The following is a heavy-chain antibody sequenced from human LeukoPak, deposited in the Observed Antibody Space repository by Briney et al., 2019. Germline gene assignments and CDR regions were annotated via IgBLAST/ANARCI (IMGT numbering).Heavy chain of an antibody. V-gene: IGHV5-51*01. J-gene: IGHJ4*02. D-gene: IGHD4-17*01. Sequence: GGAPQISCKGSGCFFTSYWIGWGRQQPGKGLEWMGSIYPGDSDTRYSPSFPGHVTISADKSISTSYLQWSSLTASDTAMYYCARRVTVTTEFDYWGQGTLVTVSS. CDR2: IYPGDSDT. CDR3: ARRVTVTTEFDY. CDR1: GCFFTSYW.